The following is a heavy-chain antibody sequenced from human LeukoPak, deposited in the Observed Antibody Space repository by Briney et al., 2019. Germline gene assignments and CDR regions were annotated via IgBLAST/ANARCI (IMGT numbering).Heavy chain of an antibody. D-gene: IGHD3-22*01. J-gene: IGHJ3*02. CDR2: IIPIFGTA. V-gene: IGHV1-69*05. CDR3: ARIQLRDYYDSSGYYYRAFDI. CDR1: GYTFTAYY. Sequence: SVKVSCKASGYTFTAYYMHWVRQAPGQGLEWMGRIIPIFGTANYAQKFQGRVTITTDESTSTAYMELSSLRSEDTAVYYCARIQLRDYYDSSGYYYRAFDIWGQGTMVTVSS.